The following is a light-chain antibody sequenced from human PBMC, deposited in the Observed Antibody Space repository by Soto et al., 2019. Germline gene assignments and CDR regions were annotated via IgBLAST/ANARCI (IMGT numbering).Light chain of an antibody. CDR3: QRYGSSTT. Sequence: IVLTQAPGTLSLSPGDRATLSCRATQTITNNYLAWYQQKPGQAPRLLIYGASSRATDIPDRFIGSGSGTYFTLTISSLEPEDFAVYYCQRYGSSTTFGQGTKVDI. V-gene: IGKV3-20*01. CDR1: QTITNNY. CDR2: GAS. J-gene: IGKJ1*01.